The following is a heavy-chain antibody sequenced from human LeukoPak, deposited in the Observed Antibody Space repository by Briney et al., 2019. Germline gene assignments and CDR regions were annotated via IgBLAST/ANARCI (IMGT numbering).Heavy chain of an antibody. J-gene: IGHJ5*02. CDR2: ISGTTGST. V-gene: IGHV1-18*01. Sequence: GASVKVSCKASGYTFSTYGITWVREAPGQGPEWVWGISGTTGSTHYAHAVQGRVTMTTDTSTGTAYMELRSLRSDDTAVYYCARVGRDCSSINCYWADWFDPWGQGTLVIVSS. D-gene: IGHD2-2*01. CDR3: ARVGRDCSSINCYWADWFDP. CDR1: GYTFSTYG.